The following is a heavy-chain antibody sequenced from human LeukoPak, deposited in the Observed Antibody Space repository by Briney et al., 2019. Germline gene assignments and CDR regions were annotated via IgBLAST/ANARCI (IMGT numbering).Heavy chain of an antibody. CDR2: IKQDGSEK. Sequence: GGSLRLSCAASGFTFSSYWMSWVRQAPGKGLEWVANIKQDGSEKYYVDSVKGRFTISRDNAKNTLYLQMNSLRAEDTAVYYCAKEFGELYRDAFDIWGQGTMVTVSS. J-gene: IGHJ3*02. CDR3: AKEFGELYRDAFDI. D-gene: IGHD3-10*01. V-gene: IGHV3-7*01. CDR1: GFTFSSYW.